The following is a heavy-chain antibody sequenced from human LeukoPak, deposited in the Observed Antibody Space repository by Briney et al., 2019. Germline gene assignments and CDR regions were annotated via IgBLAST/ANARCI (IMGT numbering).Heavy chain of an antibody. V-gene: IGHV4-30-2*06. CDR2: ISHTGGT. D-gene: IGHD3-22*01. Sequence: TLSLTCTVSGGSISSPSYSWSWIRQSAGKGLEWIGYISHTGGTLDNPSLTSRVTMSLDRSRSQFSLRLSSVTAADTAVYYCARGAQFYYDTSGYFDYWGQGILVTVSS. J-gene: IGHJ4*02. CDR3: ARGAQFYYDTSGYFDY. CDR1: GGSISSPSYS.